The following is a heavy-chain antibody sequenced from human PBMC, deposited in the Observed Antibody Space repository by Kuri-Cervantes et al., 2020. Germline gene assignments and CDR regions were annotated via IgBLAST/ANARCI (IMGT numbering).Heavy chain of an antibody. CDR3: AKDIWVYCGGDCPFDY. D-gene: IGHD2-21*02. J-gene: IGHJ4*02. CDR1: GFSFGDYA. V-gene: IGHV3-9*01. Sequence: GGSLRLSCAASGFSFGDYAMHWVRQAPGKGLEWVSGISWNSGDIDYADSVKGRFTISRDNSKNSLYLQMNSLRADDTALYYCAKDIWVYCGGDCPFDYWGQGTLVTVSS. CDR2: ISWNSGDI.